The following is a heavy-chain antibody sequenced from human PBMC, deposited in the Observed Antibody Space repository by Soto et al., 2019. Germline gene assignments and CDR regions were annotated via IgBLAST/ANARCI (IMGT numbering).Heavy chain of an antibody. Sequence: DVQLLESGGGLVQPGGSLRLSCAASGFSFSSYAMFWVRQAPGKGLEWVAVISARGGSSYFADSVKGRFTLSRDNSKNVLSLEMHSLRAEDTAIYFWAKGSIEYSASVDNWGQGTLVVVSS. CDR3: AKGSIEYSASVDN. J-gene: IGHJ4*02. V-gene: IGHV3-23*01. CDR1: GFSFSSYA. CDR2: ISARGGSS. D-gene: IGHD5-12*01.